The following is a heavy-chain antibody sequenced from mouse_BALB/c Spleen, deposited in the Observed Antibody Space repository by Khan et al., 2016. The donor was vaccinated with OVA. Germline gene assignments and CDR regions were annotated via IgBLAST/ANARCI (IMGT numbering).Heavy chain of an antibody. CDR2: INPSTGYT. Sequence: QVQLKESGAELAKPGASVKMSCKASGYTFTSYWMHWVKQRPGQGLEWIGYINPSTGYTEYNQKFKDKATLTADKSSSTAYMQLSSLTSEDSAVSYCARGARATYAMDYWGQGTSVTVSS. CDR1: GYTFTSYW. D-gene: IGHD3-1*01. V-gene: IGHV1-7*01. CDR3: ARGARATYAMDY. J-gene: IGHJ4*01.